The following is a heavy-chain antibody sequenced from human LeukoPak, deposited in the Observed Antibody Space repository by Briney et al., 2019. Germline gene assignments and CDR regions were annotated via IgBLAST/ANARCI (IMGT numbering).Heavy chain of an antibody. D-gene: IGHD2-15*01. Sequence: GGSLRLSYAASGFNFKNYEMYWVRQAPGKGLEWVAVISFDGSNKDYADSVKGRFTISRDNSKNTQYLQMNGLGGEDTALYHCATTGGYHFCRGGGCKQVDSWGQGALVTVSS. V-gene: IGHV3-30*03. J-gene: IGHJ4*02. CDR1: GFNFKNYE. CDR3: ATTGGYHFCRGGGCKQVDS. CDR2: ISFDGSNK.